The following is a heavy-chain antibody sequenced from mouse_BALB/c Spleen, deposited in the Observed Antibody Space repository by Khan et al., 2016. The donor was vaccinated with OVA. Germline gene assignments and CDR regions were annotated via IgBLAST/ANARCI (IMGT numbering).Heavy chain of an antibody. Sequence: VQLQQSGAELVKPGASVKLSCTASGFNIKDTYMHWVKQRPEQGLEWIGRIDPANGNTKHDPTFQGKATITADTSSNTAYLQLSSLTSEDTAVYYCATYFFGSSRYFDYWGQGTTLTVSS. CDR1: GFNIKDTY. J-gene: IGHJ2*01. V-gene: IGHV14-3*02. CDR2: IDPANGNT. CDR3: ATYFFGSSRYFDY. D-gene: IGHD1-1*01.